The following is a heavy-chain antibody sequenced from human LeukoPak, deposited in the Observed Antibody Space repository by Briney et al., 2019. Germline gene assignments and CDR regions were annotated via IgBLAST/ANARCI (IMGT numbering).Heavy chain of an antibody. J-gene: IGHJ4*02. Sequence: ASVKVSCKASGYTFTDYYVHWVRQAPGQGLEWMGWINPNSGGTKYAQNFQGRVTMTRDTSISTAYMELSRLRSDDTAVYYCARERREFFDYWGQGNLVTVSS. V-gene: IGHV1-2*02. CDR2: INPNSGGT. CDR3: ARERREFFDY. D-gene: IGHD3-10*01. CDR1: GYTFTDYY.